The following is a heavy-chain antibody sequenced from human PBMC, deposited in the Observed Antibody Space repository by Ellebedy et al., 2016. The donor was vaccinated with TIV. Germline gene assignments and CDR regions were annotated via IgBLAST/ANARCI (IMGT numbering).Heavy chain of an antibody. CDR2: ISGSGGST. CDR1: GFTFSSYA. CDR3: AKAVRQQWLVQLRWFDP. J-gene: IGHJ5*02. Sequence: GGSLRLXXAASGFTFSSYAMSWVRQAPGKGLEWVSAISGSGGSTYYADSVKGRFTISRDNSKNTLYLQMNSLRAEDTAVYYCAKAVRQQWLVQLRWFDPWGQGTLVTVSS. D-gene: IGHD6-19*01. V-gene: IGHV3-23*01.